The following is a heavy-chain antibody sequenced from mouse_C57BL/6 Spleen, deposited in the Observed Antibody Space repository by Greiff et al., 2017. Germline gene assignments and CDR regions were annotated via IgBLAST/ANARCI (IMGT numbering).Heavy chain of an antibody. CDR1: GYTFTSYW. J-gene: IGHJ3*01. CDR2: IDPNSGGT. D-gene: IGHD3-2*02. Sequence: QVQLQQPGAELVKPGASVKLSCKASGYTFTSYWMHWVKQRPGRGLEWIGRIDPNSGGTKYNEKFKSKATLTVDKPSSTAYMQLSILTSEDSAVYYCAREIRDVGFAYWGQGTLVTVSA. V-gene: IGHV1-72*01. CDR3: AREIRDVGFAY.